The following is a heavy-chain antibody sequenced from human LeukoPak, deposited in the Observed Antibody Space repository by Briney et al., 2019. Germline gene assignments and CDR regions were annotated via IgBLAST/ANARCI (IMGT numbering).Heavy chain of an antibody. CDR2: IAAYSGNT. CDR1: GYSFSNYG. V-gene: IGHV1-18*01. D-gene: IGHD1-26*01. J-gene: IGHJ4*02. Sequence: GASVRVSCKAPGYSFSNYGLNWVRQVPGQGLEWMGRIAAYSGNTNYARKFQGRVTMTTDTSTNTTYLELKTLTSDDTAVYYCAKSGGSYSSYWGQGTLVTVSS. CDR3: AKSGGSYSSY.